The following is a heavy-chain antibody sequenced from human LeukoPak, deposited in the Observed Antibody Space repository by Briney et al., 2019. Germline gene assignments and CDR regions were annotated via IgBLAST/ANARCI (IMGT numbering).Heavy chain of an antibody. CDR2: INPSGGST. V-gene: IGHV1-46*01. CDR3: AREPYSSSSGGWYFDL. CDR1: GYTFTSYY. J-gene: IGHJ2*01. D-gene: IGHD6-6*01. Sequence: ASVKVSCKASGYTFTSYYMHWVRQAPGQGLEWMGIINPSGGSTSYAQKFQGRVTMTRDMSTSTVHMELSSLRSEDTAVYYCAREPYSSSSGGWYFDLWGRGTLVTVSS.